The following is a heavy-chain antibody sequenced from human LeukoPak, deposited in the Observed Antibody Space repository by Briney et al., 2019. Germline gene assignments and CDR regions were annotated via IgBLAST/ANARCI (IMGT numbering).Heavy chain of an antibody. CDR3: ARAPDYGDYSYYGMDV. D-gene: IGHD4-17*01. V-gene: IGHV3-53*01. J-gene: IGHJ6*02. CDR2: IYSGGST. CDR1: GFTFSSYA. Sequence: GGSLRLSCAASGFTFSSYAMSWVRQAPGKGLEWVSVIYSGGSTYYADSVKGRFTISRDNSKNTLYLQMNSLRAEDTAVYYCARAPDYGDYSYYGMDVWGQGTTVTVSS.